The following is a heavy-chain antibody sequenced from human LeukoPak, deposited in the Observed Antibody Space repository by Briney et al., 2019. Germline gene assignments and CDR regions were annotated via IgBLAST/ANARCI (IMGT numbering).Heavy chain of an antibody. V-gene: IGHV3-30*02. Sequence: LAGGSLRLSCAASGFTFSRHGMHWVRQAPGKGLEWVAFIRYDGSDKYYADSVKGRFTISRDNSENTLYLQMSSLRPEDTAVYYCAKGSYYCSDKCPQYYYYMDVWGKGTTVIVSS. CDR2: IRYDGSDK. D-gene: IGHD2-15*01. J-gene: IGHJ6*03. CDR3: AKGSYYCSDKCPQYYYYMDV. CDR1: GFTFSRHG.